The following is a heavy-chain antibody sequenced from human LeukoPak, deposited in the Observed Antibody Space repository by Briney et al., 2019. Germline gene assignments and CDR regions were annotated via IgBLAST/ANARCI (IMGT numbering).Heavy chain of an antibody. V-gene: IGHV3-30*02. J-gene: IGHJ4*02. D-gene: IGHD2-2*01. CDR2: IRHDGSKN. Sequence: GGSLTLSCAASGFIFSTYGMHWVRQAPGKGLEWVAFIRHDGSKNYYGDSVKGRFTISRDNSKNTLYVQMNSLRPEDTAVYYCGKDDGSTSLSIDYWGQGTLVTVSS. CDR1: GFIFSTYG. CDR3: GKDDGSTSLSIDY.